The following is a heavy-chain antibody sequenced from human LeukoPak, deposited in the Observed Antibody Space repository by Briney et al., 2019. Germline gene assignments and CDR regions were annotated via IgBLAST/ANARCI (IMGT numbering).Heavy chain of an antibody. CDR3: ARDGVSPMVATAGWFDP. V-gene: IGHV1-69*04. J-gene: IGHJ5*02. CDR2: IIPILGIA. CDR1: GYTITSYG. D-gene: IGHD5-12*01. Sequence: GASVKVSCKASGYTITSYGISWVRQAPGQGLEWMGRIIPILGIANYAQKFQGRVTITADKSTSTAYMELSSLRSEDTAVYYCARDGVSPMVATAGWFDPWGQGTLVTVSS.